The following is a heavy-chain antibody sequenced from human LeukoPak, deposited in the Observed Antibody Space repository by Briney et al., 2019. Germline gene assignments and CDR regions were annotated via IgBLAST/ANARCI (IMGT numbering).Heavy chain of an antibody. CDR2: ISGSGGST. D-gene: IGHD4-17*01. CDR1: GFTFSNYA. V-gene: IGHV3-23*01. CDR3: ATLLTVTTWSYYYYGMDV. J-gene: IGHJ6*02. Sequence: GGSLRLSCAASGFTFSNYAMSWVRQAPGKGLEWVSAISGSGGSTSYADSVKGRFTISRDNSKNTLHLQMDSLRAEDTAVYYCATLLTVTTWSYYYYGMDVWGQGTAVTVSS.